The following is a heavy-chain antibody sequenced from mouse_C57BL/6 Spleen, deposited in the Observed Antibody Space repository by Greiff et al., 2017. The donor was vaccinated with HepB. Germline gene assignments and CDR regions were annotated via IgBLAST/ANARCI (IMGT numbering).Heavy chain of an antibody. CDR1: GYAFSSSW. J-gene: IGHJ1*03. Sequence: VQLQQSGPELVKPGASVKISCKASGYAFSSSWMNWVKQRPGKGLEWIGRIYPGDGDTNYNGKFKGKATLTADKSSSTAYMQLSSRTSEDSAVYVCARRGYGSSYDWYFDVWGTGTTVTVSS. CDR3: ARRGYGSSYDWYFDV. V-gene: IGHV1-82*01. D-gene: IGHD1-1*01. CDR2: IYPGDGDT.